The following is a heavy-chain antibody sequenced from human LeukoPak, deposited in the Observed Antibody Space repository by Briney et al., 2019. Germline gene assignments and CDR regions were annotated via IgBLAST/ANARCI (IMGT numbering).Heavy chain of an antibody. CDR1: GFTFDDYA. CDR2: IGGDGGST. J-gene: IGHJ6*03. D-gene: IGHD6-13*01. V-gene: IGHV3-43*02. CDR3: AKSSSWNNYCMDV. Sequence: PGGSLRLSCAASGFTFDDYAMHWVRQAPGKGLEWVSLIGGDGGSTYYADPVKGRFTISRDNIKNSLYVQMNSLRTEDTAMYYCAKSSSWNNYCMDVWGKGTTVTVSS.